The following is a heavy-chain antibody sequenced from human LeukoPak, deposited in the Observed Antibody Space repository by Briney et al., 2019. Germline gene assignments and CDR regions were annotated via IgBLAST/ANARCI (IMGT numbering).Heavy chain of an antibody. J-gene: IGHJ4*02. CDR3: ARGGLRGFDY. CDR2: ISYDGSNK. Sequence: GGSLRLSCAASGFTFSSYAMHWVRQAPGKGLEWVAVISYDGSNKYYADSVKGRFTISRDNSKNTLYLQMSSLRAEDTAVYYCARGGLRGFDYWGQGTLVTVSS. V-gene: IGHV3-30*04. D-gene: IGHD4-17*01. CDR1: GFTFSSYA.